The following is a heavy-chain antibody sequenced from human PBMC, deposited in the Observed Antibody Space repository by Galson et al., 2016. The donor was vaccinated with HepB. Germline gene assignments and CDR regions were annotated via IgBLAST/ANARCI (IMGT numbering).Heavy chain of an antibody. J-gene: IGHJ4*02. CDR3: VRGGYDSSSFVGDQ. D-gene: IGHD3-22*01. V-gene: IGHV3-33*01. Sequence: SLRLSCAASGFSVSRFGMHWVRQAPGKGLEWVAIIWDNGRNKQYTDSVKGRFTISSDSSESRVYLQMNSLRAEDTAVYYCVRGGYDSSSFVGDQWGQGTLVTVSS. CDR2: IWDNGRNK. CDR1: GFSVSRFG.